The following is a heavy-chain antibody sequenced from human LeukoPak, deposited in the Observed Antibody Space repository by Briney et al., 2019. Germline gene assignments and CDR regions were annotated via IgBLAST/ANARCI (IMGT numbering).Heavy chain of an antibody. V-gene: IGHV4-34*01. CDR3: ARGDVWAAAALQPFDY. D-gene: IGHD6-13*01. CDR2: INHSGST. CDR1: GFSFSTYA. Sequence: GTLRLSCEASGFSFSTYAMNWVRQAPGKGLEWIGEINHSGSTNYNPSLKSRVTISVDTSKNQFSLKLSSVTAADTAVYYCARGDVWAAAALQPFDYWGQGTLVTVSS. J-gene: IGHJ4*02.